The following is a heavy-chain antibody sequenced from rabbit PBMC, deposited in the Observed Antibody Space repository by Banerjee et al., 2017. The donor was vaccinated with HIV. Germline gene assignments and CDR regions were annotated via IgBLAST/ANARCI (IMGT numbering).Heavy chain of an antibody. CDR3: ARGPADYADYGYSYDL. CDR2: IYAGSSANT. D-gene: IGHD6-1*01. J-gene: IGHJ6*01. CDR1: GFSFSTTNY. V-gene: IGHV1S40*01. Sequence: QSLEESGGDLVKPGASLTLTCTASGFSFSTTNYRAWVRRPPGKGLEWIACIYAGSSANTYYASWAKGRFTISKTSSTTVTLQMTSLTAADTATYFCARGPADYADYGYSYDLWGPGTLVTVS.